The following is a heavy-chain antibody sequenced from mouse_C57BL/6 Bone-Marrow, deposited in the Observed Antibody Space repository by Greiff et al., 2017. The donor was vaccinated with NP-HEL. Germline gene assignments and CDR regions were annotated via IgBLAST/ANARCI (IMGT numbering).Heavy chain of an antibody. CDR3: ARDGSYFDY. J-gene: IGHJ2*01. CDR1: GYSITSGYY. Sequence: EESGPGLVKPSQSLSLTCSVTGYSITSGYYWNWIRQFPGNKLEWMGYISYDGSNNYNPSLKNRISITRDTSKNQFFLKLNSVTTEDTATYYCARDGSYFDYWGQGTTLTVSS. V-gene: IGHV3-6*01. CDR2: ISYDGSN.